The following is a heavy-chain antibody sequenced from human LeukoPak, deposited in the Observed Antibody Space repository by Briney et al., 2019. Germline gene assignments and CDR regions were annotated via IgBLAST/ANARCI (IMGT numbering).Heavy chain of an antibody. CDR3: ARERSNWYYLDY. CDR2: INSGNGNT. D-gene: IGHD3-16*01. Sequence: ASVKVSCKTSGYSFNAYALHWVRQAPGQGLEWLGWINSGNGNTEYSQTFQGRLTFTRDASARTVYMELSSLRSEDTAVFYCARERSNWYYLDYWGQGSLVTVSS. CDR1: GYSFNAYA. J-gene: IGHJ4*02. V-gene: IGHV1-3*04.